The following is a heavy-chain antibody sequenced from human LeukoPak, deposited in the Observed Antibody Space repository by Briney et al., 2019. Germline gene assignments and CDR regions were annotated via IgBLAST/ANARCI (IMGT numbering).Heavy chain of an antibody. D-gene: IGHD3-10*01. J-gene: IGHJ5*02. CDR2: IYTSGST. V-gene: IGHV4-4*07. Sequence: SETLSLTCTVSGGSISSYYWSWIRQPAGKGLEWIGRIYTSGSTNYNPSLKSRVTMSVDTSKNQFSLKLSSVTAADTAVYYCARDWGYYGSGSYLGWFDPWGQGTLVTVSS. CDR1: GGSISSYY. CDR3: ARDWGYYGSGSYLGWFDP.